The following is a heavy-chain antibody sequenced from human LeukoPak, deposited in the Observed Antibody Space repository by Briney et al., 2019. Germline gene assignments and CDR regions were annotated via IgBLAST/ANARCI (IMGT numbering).Heavy chain of an antibody. V-gene: IGHV4-4*07. CDR3: ARDVAAAGNERYFDL. CDR1: GVSISSYY. CDR2: IYTSGST. D-gene: IGHD6-13*01. J-gene: IGHJ2*01. Sequence: PSETLSLTCTVSGVSISSYYWSWIRQPPGKGLEWVGRIYTSGSTNYNPSLKSRVTMSVDTSKNQFSLKLSSVTAADTAVYYCARDVAAAGNERYFDLWGRGTLVTVSS.